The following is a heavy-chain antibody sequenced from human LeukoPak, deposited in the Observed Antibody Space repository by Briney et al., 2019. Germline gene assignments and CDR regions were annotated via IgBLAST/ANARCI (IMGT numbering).Heavy chain of an antibody. Sequence: GRSLRLSCAASGFTFSSYAMHWVRQAPGKGLEWVAVISYDGSNKYYADSVKGRFTISRDNSKNTLYLQMNSLRAEDTAVYYCAKDRNYYSSGSYLPDYWGQGTLVTVSS. CDR3: AKDRNYYSSGSYLPDY. V-gene: IGHV3-30*04. CDR1: GFTFSSYA. CDR2: ISYDGSNK. J-gene: IGHJ4*02. D-gene: IGHD3-10*01.